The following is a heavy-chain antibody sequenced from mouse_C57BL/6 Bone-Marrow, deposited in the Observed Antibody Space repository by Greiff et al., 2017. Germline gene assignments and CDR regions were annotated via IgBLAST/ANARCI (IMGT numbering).Heavy chain of an antibody. CDR2: IDPSDIYT. V-gene: IGHV1-69*01. CDR1: GYTFTSYC. J-gene: IGHJ3*01. CDR3: ARRGYYYEDY. Sequence: VQLQQPGAELVMPGASVKLSCKASGYTFTSYCMHWVKQRPGPGLEWIGDIDPSDIYTNYNQKFKGKSTLTVDKSSSTAYMQRSSLTSEDSAVYYCARRGYYYEDYWGQGTLVTVSA. D-gene: IGHD1-1*01.